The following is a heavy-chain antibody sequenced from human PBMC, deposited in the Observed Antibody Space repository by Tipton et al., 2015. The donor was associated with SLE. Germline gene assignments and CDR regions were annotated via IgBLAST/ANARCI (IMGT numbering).Heavy chain of an antibody. CDR1: GYTFTSYG. V-gene: IGHV1-18*01. J-gene: IGHJ6*02. Sequence: QSGPEVKKPGASVKVSCKASGYTFTSYGISWVRQAPGQGLEWMGWISAYNGNTNYAQKLQGRVTMTTDASTSTAYMELRSLRSDDTAVYYCARGGEDIVVVPAAGGYGMDVWGQGTTVTVSS. CDR2: ISAYNGNT. D-gene: IGHD2-2*01. CDR3: ARGGEDIVVVPAAGGYGMDV.